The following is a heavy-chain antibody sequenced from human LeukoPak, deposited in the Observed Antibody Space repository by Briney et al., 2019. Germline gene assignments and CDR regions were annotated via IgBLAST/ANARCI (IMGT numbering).Heavy chain of an antibody. J-gene: IGHJ3*02. Sequence: ASVKVSCKASGYTFTGYYMRWVRQAPGQGLEWMGWINPNSGGTNYAQKLQGRVTMTTDTSTSTAYMELRSLRSDDTAVYYCARGYYPADAFDIWGQGTMVTVSS. D-gene: IGHD3-10*01. CDR2: INPNSGGT. CDR3: ARGYYPADAFDI. CDR1: GYTFTGYY. V-gene: IGHV1-2*02.